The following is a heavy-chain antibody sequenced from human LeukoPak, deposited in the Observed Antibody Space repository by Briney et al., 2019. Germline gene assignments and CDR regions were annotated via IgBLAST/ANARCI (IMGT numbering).Heavy chain of an antibody. D-gene: IGHD5-24*01. J-gene: IGHJ4*02. V-gene: IGHV4-39*02. CDR2: TYYTGSA. CDR1: GGPITSGSYH. Sequence: SETLSLTCTVSGGPITSGSYHWGWIRQSPGKGLEWIGNTYYTGSAYYRPSLQSRVSISVDTSKKEFSLKQTSVTAADTAVYCCARDRDGYAYSFDYWGQGTLVTVSS. CDR3: ARDRDGYAYSFDY.